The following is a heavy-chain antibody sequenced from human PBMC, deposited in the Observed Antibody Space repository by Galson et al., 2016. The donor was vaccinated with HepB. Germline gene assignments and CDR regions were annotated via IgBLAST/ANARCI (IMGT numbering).Heavy chain of an antibody. D-gene: IGHD1-26*01. V-gene: IGHV3-30*18. J-gene: IGHJ5*02. CDR3: AKDESWEQLVGGFHP. Sequence: SLRLSCAASGFTFSGFGMHWVRQAPGKGLQWVAVISFDGNNKYYAESVKGRFTISRDNSKNTVSLQMDSLGIEDTAVYYCAKDESWEQLVGGFHPWGQGPLASVS. CDR2: ISFDGNNK. CDR1: GFTFSGFG.